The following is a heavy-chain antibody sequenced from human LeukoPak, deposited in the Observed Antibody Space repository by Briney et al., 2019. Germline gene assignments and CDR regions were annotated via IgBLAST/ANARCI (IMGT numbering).Heavy chain of an antibody. V-gene: IGHV1-2*02. D-gene: IGHD2-2*01. Sequence: GASVEVSCKTTGYTFTDYYIHWVRQAPGQGLEWMGWINPNFGGTNYAQKFQGRVTMTRDTSISTAYMELSRLTSDDTAVYYCARESCSSTNCYVRPLNWFDPWGQGTLVSVSS. CDR3: ARESCSSTNCYVRPLNWFDP. CDR1: GYTFTDYY. CDR2: INPNFGGT. J-gene: IGHJ5*02.